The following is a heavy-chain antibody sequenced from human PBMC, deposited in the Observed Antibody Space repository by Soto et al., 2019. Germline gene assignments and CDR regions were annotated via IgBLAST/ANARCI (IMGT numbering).Heavy chain of an antibody. CDR2: ISGSGNYT. Sequence: GGSLRLSCAASGFTFSSYSMDWVRQAPGKGLEWVSSISGSGNYTHYADFLRGRFTISRDNAKTSLYLQMNSLRAEDTAVYYCAREGINNYNEYYFDSWGQGTVVTVSS. CDR3: AREGINNYNEYYFDS. V-gene: IGHV3-21*01. J-gene: IGHJ4*02. CDR1: GFTFSSYS. D-gene: IGHD4-4*01.